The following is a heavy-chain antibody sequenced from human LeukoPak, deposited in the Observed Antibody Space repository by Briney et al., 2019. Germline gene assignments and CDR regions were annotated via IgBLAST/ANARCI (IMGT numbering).Heavy chain of an antibody. CDR3: TTFPSGFDI. V-gene: IGHV3-15*05. J-gene: IGHJ3*02. D-gene: IGHD3-3*01. Sequence: PGGSLRLFCAASGFTVSSNYMTWVRQAPGKGLEWVGRIKSKNDGGTTDYAAPVKGRVTISRDDSKNTLYLQMNSLKTEDTALYYCTTFPSGFDIWGQGTMVTVSS. CDR2: IKSKNDGGTT. CDR1: GFTVSSNY.